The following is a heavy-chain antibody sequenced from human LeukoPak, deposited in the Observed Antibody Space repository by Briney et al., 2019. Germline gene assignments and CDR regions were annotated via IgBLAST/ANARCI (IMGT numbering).Heavy chain of an antibody. CDR3: ARECDYSTVCVGDF. CDR2: INSSGGST. CDR1: GYTFTSYY. V-gene: IGHV1-46*01. D-gene: IGHD6-13*01. J-gene: IGHJ4*02. Sequence: ASVKVSCKASGYTFTSYYIHWVRQAPGQGLEWIGIINSSGGSTNYAQKFQGRVTMTRDTSTSTVYMELTSLTSEDTAVYYCARECDYSTVCVGDFWGQGTQVTVSS.